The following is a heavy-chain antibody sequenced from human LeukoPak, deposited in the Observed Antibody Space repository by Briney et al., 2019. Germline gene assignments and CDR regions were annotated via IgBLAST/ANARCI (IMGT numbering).Heavy chain of an antibody. CDR3: ARGEVYDFWSGPTLDFFYFDY. Sequence: NPSETLSLTCAVSGYSISSGYYWGWIRQPPGKGLEWIGSIYHSGSTYYNPSLKSRVTISVDTSKNQFSLKLSSVTAADTAVYYCARGEVYDFWSGPTLDFFYFDYWGQGTLVTVSS. V-gene: IGHV4-38-2*01. J-gene: IGHJ4*02. D-gene: IGHD3-3*01. CDR1: GYSISSGYY. CDR2: IYHSGST.